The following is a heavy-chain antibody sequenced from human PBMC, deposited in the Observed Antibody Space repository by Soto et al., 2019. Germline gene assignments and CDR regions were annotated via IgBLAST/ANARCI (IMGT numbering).Heavy chain of an antibody. V-gene: IGHV3-23*01. CDR3: AKDLSRYSSAIDY. J-gene: IGHJ4*02. CDR2: ISGSGGST. Sequence: GGSLRLSCAASGFTFSSYAMSWVRQAPGKGLEWVSAISGSGGSTYYADSVKGRFTISRDNSKNTLYPQMNSLRAEDTAVYYCAKDLSRYSSAIDYWGQGTLVTVSS. D-gene: IGHD6-25*01. CDR1: GFTFSSYA.